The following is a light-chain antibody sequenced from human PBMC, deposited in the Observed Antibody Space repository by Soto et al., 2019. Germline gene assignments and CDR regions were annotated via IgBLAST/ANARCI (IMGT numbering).Light chain of an antibody. V-gene: IGKV1-6*01. J-gene: IGKJ1*01. CDR1: QDIRSD. CDR3: QQYNSYPGA. CDR2: AAS. Sequence: AIQMTQFPSSLSASVGDRVTITCRASQDIRSDLGWYQQRPGKAPKLLIYAASSLESGVPSRFSGSGSGTDFTLTISSLQPEDFASYTCQQYNSYPGAFGQGTKVDI.